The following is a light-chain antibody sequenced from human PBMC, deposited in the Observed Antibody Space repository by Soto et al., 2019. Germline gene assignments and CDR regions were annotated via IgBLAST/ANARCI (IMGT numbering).Light chain of an antibody. Sequence: DIQMTQSPSTLSASVGDRVTITCRASQSISSWLAWYQQKPGKAPKLLIYDASSLESEVPSRFSGSGSGTEFTLTISSLQPDDFATYYCQQYNSYPCTFGQGTKLEIK. CDR3: QQYNSYPCT. V-gene: IGKV1-5*01. CDR2: DAS. CDR1: QSISSW. J-gene: IGKJ2*01.